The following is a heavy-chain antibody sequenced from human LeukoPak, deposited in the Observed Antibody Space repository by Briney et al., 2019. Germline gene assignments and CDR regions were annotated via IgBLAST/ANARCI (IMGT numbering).Heavy chain of an antibody. D-gene: IGHD1-26*01. Sequence: GGSLRLSCAASGFTFSNAWMSWVRQAPGKGLEWVGRIKSKTDGGTTDYAAPVKGRFTISRDNSKNTLYLQMNSLRAEDTAVYYCAKDLQTGATWPLGVDYWGQGTLVTVSS. CDR3: AKDLQTGATWPLGVDY. J-gene: IGHJ4*02. V-gene: IGHV3-15*01. CDR2: IKSKTDGGTT. CDR1: GFTFSNAW.